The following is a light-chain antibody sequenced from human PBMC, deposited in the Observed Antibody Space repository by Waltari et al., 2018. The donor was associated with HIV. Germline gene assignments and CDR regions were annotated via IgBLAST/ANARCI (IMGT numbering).Light chain of an antibody. CDR2: QDH. J-gene: IGLJ2*01. V-gene: IGLV3-1*01. CDR3: QAWDSGTGVV. Sequence: SYELTQPPSVSVSPGQTASVTCPGDNLGNMYSWGSLHKPGQSHVLVSYQDHKRPSGVPGRFSCYNSGNTATLTICGTQAMDEAYYYCQAWDSGTGVVFGGGTKLTVL. CDR1: NLGNMY.